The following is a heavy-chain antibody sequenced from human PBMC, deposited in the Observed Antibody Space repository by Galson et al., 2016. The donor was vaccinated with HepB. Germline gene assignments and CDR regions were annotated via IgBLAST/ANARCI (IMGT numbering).Heavy chain of an antibody. CDR1: GFTFSDYY. CDR3: TRDLATVADTWFDP. Sequence: SLRLSCAASGFTFSDYYMHWVRQGSGRGLMWVSRISSDGNTITYADSVKGRFTISRDNAQNTLYLQMNSLRAEDTAMYCCTRDLATVADTWFDPWGQGTLVTVSS. J-gene: IGHJ5*02. V-gene: IGHV3-74*01. D-gene: IGHD6-19*01. CDR2: ISSDGNTI.